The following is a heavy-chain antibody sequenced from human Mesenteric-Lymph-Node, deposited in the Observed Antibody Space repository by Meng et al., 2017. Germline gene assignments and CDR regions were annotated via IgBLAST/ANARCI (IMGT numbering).Heavy chain of an antibody. CDR2: ISHSGST. CDR3: ATNYYGSGSYSDYNWFDP. CDR1: GGSFSGYY. J-gene: IGHJ5*02. Sequence: QVQLPQRGAGLLRPSGTLSLTCAVYGGSFSGYYWSWIRQPPGKGLEWIGEISHSGSTNYNPSLKSRVTISVDTSKNQFSLKLSSLTAADTAVYYCATNYYGSGSYSDYNWFDPWGQGTLVTVSS. V-gene: IGHV4-34*01. D-gene: IGHD3-10*01.